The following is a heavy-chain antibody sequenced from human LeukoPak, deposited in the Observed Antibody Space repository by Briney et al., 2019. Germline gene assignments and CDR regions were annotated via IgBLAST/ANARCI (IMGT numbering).Heavy chain of an antibody. CDR3: ARGPPFYYYYMDV. J-gene: IGHJ6*03. CDR2: VIPIFGTA. V-gene: IGHV1-69*05. CDR1: GGTFSSYA. Sequence: SVKVSCKASGGTFSSYAISWVRQAPGQGLEWVGGVIPIFGTANYAQKFQGRVTSTTDESTSTAYMELSSRRSEDTAVYYCARGPPFYYYYMDVWGKGTTVTVSS.